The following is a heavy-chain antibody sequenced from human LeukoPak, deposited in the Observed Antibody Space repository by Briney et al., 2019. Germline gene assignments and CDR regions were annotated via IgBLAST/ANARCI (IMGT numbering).Heavy chain of an antibody. V-gene: IGHV3-53*01. CDR2: LYSDGNT. Sequence: QPGGSLRLSCAASGFTVITNDMTWVRQAPGKGLEWVSVLYSDGNTKYADSVQGRFTISRDNSKNTLYLEMNSLNPDNTAVYYCARGVEPLAANTLAYWGQGTLVTVSS. CDR3: ARGVEPLAANTLAY. CDR1: GFTVITND. D-gene: IGHD1-14*01. J-gene: IGHJ4*02.